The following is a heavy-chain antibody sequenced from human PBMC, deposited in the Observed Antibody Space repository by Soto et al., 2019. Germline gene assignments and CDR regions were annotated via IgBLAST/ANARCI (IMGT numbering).Heavy chain of an antibody. Sequence: EVHLVQSGGGLVQPGGSLKLSCAASGFIFSGSVMHWVRQASGKGLEWVGRIGRKANNYATAYAASVEGRFTISRDESKTTTFLLMNSLKIEDTAVYFCVRQWRVVRPLDHWGQGTLVTVSS. V-gene: IGHV3-73*02. CDR3: VRQWRVVRPLDH. CDR2: IGRKANNYAT. J-gene: IGHJ4*02. D-gene: IGHD3-10*01. CDR1: GFIFSGSV.